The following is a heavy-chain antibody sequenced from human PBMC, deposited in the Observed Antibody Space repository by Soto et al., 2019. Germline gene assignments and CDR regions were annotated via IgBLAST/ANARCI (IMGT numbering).Heavy chain of an antibody. CDR1: GGSISSGGYY. D-gene: IGHD3-16*01. CDR2: IYYSGST. CDR3: AREVKGVGEGNNWFDP. V-gene: IGHV4-31*03. J-gene: IGHJ5*02. Sequence: SETLSLTCTVSGGSISSGGYYWSWIRQHPGKGLEWIGYIYYSGSTYYNPSLKSRVTISVDTAKNQFSLKLSSVTAADTAVYYSAREVKGVGEGNNWFDPWGQGTLVTVSS.